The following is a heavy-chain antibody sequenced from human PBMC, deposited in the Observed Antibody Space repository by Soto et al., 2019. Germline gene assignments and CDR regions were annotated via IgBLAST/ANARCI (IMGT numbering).Heavy chain of an antibody. V-gene: IGHV4-30-4*02. D-gene: IGHD4-17*01. CDR3: ARGFAATVTYYYYYYGMDV. CDR2: IYYSGST. CDR1: GGSISSGDYY. Sequence: PSDTLSLTCTVSGGSISSGDYYWSWIRQPPGKGLEWIGYIYYSGSTYYNPSLKSRVTISVDTSKNQFSLKLSSVTAADTAVYYCARGFAATVTYYYYYYGMDVWGQGTTVTV. J-gene: IGHJ6*02.